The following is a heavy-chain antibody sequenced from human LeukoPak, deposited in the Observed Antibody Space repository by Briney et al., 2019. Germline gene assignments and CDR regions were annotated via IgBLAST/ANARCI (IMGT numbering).Heavy chain of an antibody. CDR1: GFTFSSYA. V-gene: IGHV3-23*01. D-gene: IGHD3-22*01. Sequence: PGGSLRLSCAASGFTFSSYAMSWVRQAPGKGLEWVSAISGSGGSTYYADSVEGRFTISRDNSKNTLYLQMNSLRAEDTAVYYCAKERSVLGYYYDSSGYYYFDYWGQGTLVTVSS. CDR2: ISGSGGST. J-gene: IGHJ4*02. CDR3: AKERSVLGYYYDSSGYYYFDY.